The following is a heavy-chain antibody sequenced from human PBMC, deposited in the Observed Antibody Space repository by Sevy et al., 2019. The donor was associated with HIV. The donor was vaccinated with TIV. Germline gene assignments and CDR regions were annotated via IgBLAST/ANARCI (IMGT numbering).Heavy chain of an antibody. CDR2: IYWDDDK. J-gene: IGHJ3*02. CDR3: ARRRVLGYCSSDSCHAWAEDAFDI. D-gene: IGHD2-2*01. CDR1: GFSLTTNGVG. V-gene: IGHV2-5*02. Sequence: SGPTLVNPTQTLTLTCTFSGFSLTTNGVGVGWIRQPPGKALEWLAIIYWDDDKPYSPSLKNRLTITKDTSKNQVVLTMTNTDPLDTATYYCARRRVLGYCSSDSCHAWAEDAFDIWGQGTMVTVSS.